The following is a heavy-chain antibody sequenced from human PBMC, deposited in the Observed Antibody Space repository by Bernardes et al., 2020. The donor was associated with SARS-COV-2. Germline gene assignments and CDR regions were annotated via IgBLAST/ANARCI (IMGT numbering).Heavy chain of an antibody. V-gene: IGHV4-59*08. CDR2: IYYSGST. CDR3: ARLTPLSVAGLDAFDI. Sequence: SETLSLTCTVSGGSISSYYWSWIRQPPGKGLEWIGYIYYSGSTNYNPSLKSRVTISVDTSKNQFSLKLSSVTAADTAVYYCARLTPLSVAGLDAFDIWGQGTMVTVSS. CDR1: GGSISSYY. J-gene: IGHJ3*02. D-gene: IGHD6-19*01.